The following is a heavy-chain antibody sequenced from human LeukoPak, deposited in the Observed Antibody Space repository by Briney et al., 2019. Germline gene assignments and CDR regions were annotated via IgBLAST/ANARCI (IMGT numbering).Heavy chain of an antibody. Sequence: GRSLRLSCAASGFTFSSYGMHWVRQAPGKGLEWVAVIWYDGSNKYYADSVKGRFTISRDNSKNTLYLQMNSLRAEDTAVYYCAKDHQHSGYATGDYWGQGTLVIVSS. J-gene: IGHJ4*02. CDR2: IWYDGSNK. CDR1: GFTFSSYG. D-gene: IGHD5-12*01. V-gene: IGHV3-33*06. CDR3: AKDHQHSGYATGDY.